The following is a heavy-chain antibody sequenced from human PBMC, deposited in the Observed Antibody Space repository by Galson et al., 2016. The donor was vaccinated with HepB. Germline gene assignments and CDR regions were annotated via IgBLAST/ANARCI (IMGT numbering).Heavy chain of an antibody. V-gene: IGHV3-13*01. CDR1: GFDFSRSD. CDR2: TGTNGDT. J-gene: IGHJ6*02. CDR3: AREWTTTWYVDGMDV. Sequence: SLRLSCAASGFDFSRSDFHWVRQTPGKGLEWVSGTGTNGDTYYSGPVKGRFTISREDAKDSLHLQMNSLRAEDTAVYYCAREWTTTWYVDGMDVWGPGTTVTVSS. D-gene: IGHD6-13*01.